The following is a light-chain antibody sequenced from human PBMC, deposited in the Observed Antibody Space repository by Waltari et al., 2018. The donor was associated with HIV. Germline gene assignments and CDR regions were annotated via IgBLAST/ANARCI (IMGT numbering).Light chain of an antibody. Sequence: YEVTQPPLVSVFSGQTTSITCSGDKLGEKNACWYSQKPGQSPVLVIFQYTKRPSGIPELFFGSNSGNTATLTISGTQAMDEADYYCQAWDTSTAVFGGGTKLTVL. V-gene: IGLV3-1*01. CDR1: KLGEKN. J-gene: IGLJ2*01. CDR3: QAWDTSTAV. CDR2: QYT.